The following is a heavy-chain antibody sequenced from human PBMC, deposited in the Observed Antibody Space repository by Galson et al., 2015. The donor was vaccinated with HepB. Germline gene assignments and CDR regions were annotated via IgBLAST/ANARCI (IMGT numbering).Heavy chain of an antibody. Sequence: SLRLSCAASGFTFSSYGMHWVRQAPGKGLEWVAVISYDGSNKYYADSVKGRFTISRDTSKNTLYLQMNSLRAEDAAVYYCAKDQAPFANYYDELGTLFDYWGQGTLVTVSS. CDR3: AKDQAPFANYYDELGTLFDY. J-gene: IGHJ4*02. CDR2: ISYDGSNK. D-gene: IGHD3-22*01. V-gene: IGHV3-30*18. CDR1: GFTFSSYG.